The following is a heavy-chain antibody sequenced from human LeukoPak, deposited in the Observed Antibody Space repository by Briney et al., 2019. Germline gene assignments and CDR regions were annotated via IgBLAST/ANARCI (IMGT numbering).Heavy chain of an antibody. V-gene: IGHV1-69*01. D-gene: IGHD4-17*01. J-gene: IGHJ6*03. CDR2: IIPIFGTA. Sequence: SVKVSCKASGGTFSSYAISWVRQAPGQGRGWMGGIIPIFGTANYAQKFQGRVTITADESTSTAYMELSSLRSEDTAVYYCASTGRYGDDGWGAYYYYMDVWGKGTTVTVSS. CDR3: ASTGRYGDDGWGAYYYYMDV. CDR1: GGTFSSYA.